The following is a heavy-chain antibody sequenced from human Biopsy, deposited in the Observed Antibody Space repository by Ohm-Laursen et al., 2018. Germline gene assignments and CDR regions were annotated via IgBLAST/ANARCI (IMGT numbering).Heavy chain of an antibody. D-gene: IGHD1-26*01. CDR3: ARHAPSYSGSYWRYFDL. CDR2: IYYTGST. J-gene: IGHJ2*01. CDR1: SCSISSFY. V-gene: IGHV4-59*08. Sequence: TLSLTSIVSSCSISSFYWSWIRPPPGQGLEWIGYIYYTGSTNYNPSLKSRVTISVDTSMNHLSLRLTFVTAADTAVYYCARHAPSYSGSYWRYFDLWGRGSPVTVPS.